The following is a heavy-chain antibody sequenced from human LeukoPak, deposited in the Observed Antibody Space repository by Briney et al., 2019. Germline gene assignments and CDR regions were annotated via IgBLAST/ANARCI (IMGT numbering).Heavy chain of an antibody. D-gene: IGHD4-23*01. CDR3: ARVGFGNTPHPIDY. CDR1: GGSICRYD. J-gene: IGHJ4*02. Sequence: PSETLSLTCTVSGGSICRYDWRWIRQPPGKGLEWSGYIYYTGSTNYNPSLKSRVTISVDTSKNQFSLQLSSVTAADTAVYYCARVGFGNTPHPIDYWGQGTLVTVSS. V-gene: IGHV4-59*01. CDR2: IYYTGST.